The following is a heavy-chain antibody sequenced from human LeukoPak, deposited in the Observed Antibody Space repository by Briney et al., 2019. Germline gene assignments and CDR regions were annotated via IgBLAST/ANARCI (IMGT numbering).Heavy chain of an antibody. CDR3: ARGSGYYTDRGYFDY. D-gene: IGHD3/OR15-3a*01. CDR1: GGSISSSNW. CDR2: IYHSGST. Sequence: SETLSLTCAVSGGSISSSNWWSWVRQPPGKGLEWIGEIYHSGSTNYNPSLKSRVTISVDKSKNQFSLKLSSVTAADTAVYYCARGSGYYTDRGYFDYWGQGTLVTVSS. V-gene: IGHV4-4*02. J-gene: IGHJ4*02.